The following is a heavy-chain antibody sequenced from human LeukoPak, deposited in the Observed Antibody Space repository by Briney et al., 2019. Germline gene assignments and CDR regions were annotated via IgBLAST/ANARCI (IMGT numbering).Heavy chain of an antibody. V-gene: IGHV1-46*01. D-gene: IGHD3-22*01. CDR2: SNPSGGST. CDR3: ARGGPNYYDSSGYYLGY. Sequence: ASVKVSRKASGYTFTSYYMHWVRHAQGQGLEWMGISNPSGGSTSYAQKFQGRVTMTRDTSTSTVYMELSSLRSEDTAVYYCARGGPNYYDSSGYYLGYWGQGTLVTVSS. J-gene: IGHJ4*02. CDR1: GYTFTSYY.